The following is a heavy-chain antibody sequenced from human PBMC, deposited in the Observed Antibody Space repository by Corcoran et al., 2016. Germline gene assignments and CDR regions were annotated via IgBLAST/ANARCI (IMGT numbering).Heavy chain of an antibody. CDR2: IYHSGST. CDR1: GYSISSGYY. CDR3: ARGHSSSP. J-gene: IGHJ5*02. Sequence: QVQLQESGPGLVKASETLSLICTVSGYSISSGYYWGWIRQPPGKGLEWIGSIYHSGSTNYKPSLKSRVTISVDTSKNQFSLKLTSVTAADTAVYYCARGHSSSPWGQGTLVTVSS. D-gene: IGHD6-6*01. V-gene: IGHV4-38-2*02.